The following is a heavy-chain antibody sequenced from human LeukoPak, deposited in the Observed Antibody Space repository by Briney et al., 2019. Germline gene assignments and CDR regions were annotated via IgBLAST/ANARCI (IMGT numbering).Heavy chain of an antibody. D-gene: IGHD2-2*01. V-gene: IGHV4-4*09. CDR1: GGSISSYY. J-gene: IGHJ4*02. CDR3: ARESEDIIVVPAATDFDY. Sequence: SETLSLTCTVSGGSISSYYWSWIRQPPGKGLEWIGYIYTSGSTNYNPSLKSRVTISVDTSKNQFSLKLSSVTAADTAVYYCARESEDIIVVPAATDFDYWGQGTLVTVSS. CDR2: IYTSGST.